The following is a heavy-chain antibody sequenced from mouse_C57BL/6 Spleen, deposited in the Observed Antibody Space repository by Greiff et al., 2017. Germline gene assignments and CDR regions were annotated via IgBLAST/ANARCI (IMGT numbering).Heavy chain of an antibody. Sequence: VQLQQPGAELVRPGSSVKLSCKASGYTFTSYWMDWVKQRPGQGLEWIGNIYPSDSETHYNQKFKDKATLTVDKSSSTAYMQLSSLTSEDSAVYYCARHGRDYFDYWGQGTTLTVSS. CDR2: IYPSDSET. CDR3: ARHGRDYFDY. J-gene: IGHJ2*01. D-gene: IGHD3-1*01. V-gene: IGHV1-61*01. CDR1: GYTFTSYW.